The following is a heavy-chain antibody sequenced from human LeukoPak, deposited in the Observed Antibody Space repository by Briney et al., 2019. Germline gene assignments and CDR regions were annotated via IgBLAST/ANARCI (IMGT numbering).Heavy chain of an antibody. J-gene: IGHJ4*02. Sequence: ASARVSCKTSGYTFTDYHLTWVRLAPGQGLEWMGWINTNTGNPTYAQGFTGRFVFSLDTSVSTAYLQISSLKAEDTAVYYRAREYYYDSSGYPRVFLGWGQGTLVTVSS. D-gene: IGHD3-22*01. CDR3: AREYYYDSSGYPRVFLG. V-gene: IGHV7-4-1*02. CDR1: GYTFTDYH. CDR2: INTNTGNP.